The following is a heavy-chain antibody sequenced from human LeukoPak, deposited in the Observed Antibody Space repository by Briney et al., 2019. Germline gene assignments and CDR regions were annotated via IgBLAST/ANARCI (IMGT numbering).Heavy chain of an antibody. V-gene: IGHV3-23*01. CDR1: GFPFSTND. Sequence: GGSLRLSCAASGFPFSTNDMSWVRQAPGKGLEWVSAISGSASGGTTYEDSVKGRFTISRDNSKGTLYLQTNSLRAEDTAVYYCAKVKTHWYFDNWGRETLVTVSS. J-gene: IGHJ4*02. CDR3: AKVKTHWYFDN. D-gene: IGHD1-1*01. CDR2: ISGSASGGT.